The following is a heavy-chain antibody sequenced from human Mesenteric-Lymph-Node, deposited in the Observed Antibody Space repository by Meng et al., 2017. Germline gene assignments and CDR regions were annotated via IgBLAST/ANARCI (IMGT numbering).Heavy chain of an antibody. CDR1: GYSFTSYW. CDR3: ARLPRNYYDSSGYTGYFDY. V-gene: IGHV5-51*01. CDR2: IYPGDSDT. J-gene: IGHJ4*02. Sequence: GESLKISCKGSGYSFTSYWIGWVRQMPGKGLEWMGIIYPGDSDTTYSPSFQGQVTISADKSISTAYLQWSSLKASDTAMYYCARLPRNYYDSSGYTGYFDYWGQGTLVTVSS. D-gene: IGHD3-22*01.